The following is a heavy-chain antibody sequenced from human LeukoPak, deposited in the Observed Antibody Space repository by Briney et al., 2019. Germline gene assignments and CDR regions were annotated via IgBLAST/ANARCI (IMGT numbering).Heavy chain of an antibody. CDR3: ARGLLRYYGSGSYYTKNYFDY. CDR2: IYYSGST. V-gene: IGHV4-39*07. D-gene: IGHD3-10*01. CDR1: GGSISSSSYY. Sequence: SETLSLTCTVSGGSISSSSYYWGWIRQPPGKGLEWIGSIYYSGSTYYNPSLKSRVTISVDTSKNQFSLKLSSVTAADTAVYYCARGLLRYYGSGSYYTKNYFDYWGQGTLVTVSS. J-gene: IGHJ4*02.